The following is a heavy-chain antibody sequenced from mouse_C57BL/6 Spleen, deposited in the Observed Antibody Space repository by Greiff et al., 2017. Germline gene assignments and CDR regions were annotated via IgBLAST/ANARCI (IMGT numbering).Heavy chain of an antibody. Sequence: QVQLKESGAELARPGASVKMSCKASGYTFTSYTMHWVKQRPGQGLEWIGYINPSSGYPKYNQKFKDKATLTADKSSSTAYMQLSSLTSEDSAVYYCARRGDYYGSSSAWFAYWGQGTLVTVSA. J-gene: IGHJ3*01. D-gene: IGHD1-1*01. V-gene: IGHV1-4*01. CDR3: ARRGDYYGSSSAWFAY. CDR2: INPSSGYP. CDR1: GYTFTSYT.